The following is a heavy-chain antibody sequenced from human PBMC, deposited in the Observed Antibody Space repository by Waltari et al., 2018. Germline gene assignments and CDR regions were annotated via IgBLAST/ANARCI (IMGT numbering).Heavy chain of an antibody. CDR2: ISGYNGYT. Sequence: QVHLVQSGAEVRKPGASVKVSCTASGYSFIDHGISWVRQAPGQGLEWMGWISGYNGYTKYAQKFQGRVTVTIEASTSTAYMDLRSLRRDDTAVYYCARAMKYYDILTGYSQTWDYMDVWGKGTTVTVSS. D-gene: IGHD3-9*01. V-gene: IGHV1-18*01. J-gene: IGHJ6*03. CDR1: GYSFIDHG. CDR3: ARAMKYYDILTGYSQTWDYMDV.